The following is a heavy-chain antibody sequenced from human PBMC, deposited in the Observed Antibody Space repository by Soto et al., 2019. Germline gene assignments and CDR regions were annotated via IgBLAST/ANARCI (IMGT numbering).Heavy chain of an antibody. CDR2: ISSSSSYI. CDR3: ARDMADIVVVVAAAFDI. CDR1: GFTFSSYS. Sequence: GESLKISCAASGFTFSSYSMNWVRQAPGKGLEWVSSISSSSSYIYYADSVKGRFTISRDNAKNSLYLQMNSLRAEDTAVYYCARDMADIVVVVAAAFDIWGQGTMVTVSS. J-gene: IGHJ3*02. V-gene: IGHV3-21*01. D-gene: IGHD2-15*01.